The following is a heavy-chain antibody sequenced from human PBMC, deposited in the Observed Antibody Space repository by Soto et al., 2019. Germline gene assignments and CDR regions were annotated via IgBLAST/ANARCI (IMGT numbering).Heavy chain of an antibody. CDR2: IYYSGST. Sequence: PSEALCLPCTVSGGSISSYYGSWVRQPPVKGLEWSGYIYYSGSTNYNPSLKSRVTISVDTSKNQFSLKLSSVTAADTAVYYCAREGCSSTSCYPPYYSYGMAVWGQGTTVTV. CDR1: GGSISSYY. CDR3: AREGCSSTSCYPPYYSYGMAV. D-gene: IGHD2-2*01. J-gene: IGHJ6*02. V-gene: IGHV4-59*01.